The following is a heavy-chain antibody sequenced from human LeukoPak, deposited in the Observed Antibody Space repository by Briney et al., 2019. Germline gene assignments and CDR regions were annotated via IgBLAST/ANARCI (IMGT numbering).Heavy chain of an antibody. Sequence: PGGSLRLSCAASGFTFSSYNMNWVRQAPGKGLEWVSYISGRSDTIYYADSVKGRFIISRDNARNSLSLQMDSLRADDTAVYHCARQETSIYNGAFDIWGQGTMVTVSS. CDR1: GFTFSSYN. D-gene: IGHD1-1*01. V-gene: IGHV3-48*01. J-gene: IGHJ3*02. CDR3: ARQETSIYNGAFDI. CDR2: ISGRSDTI.